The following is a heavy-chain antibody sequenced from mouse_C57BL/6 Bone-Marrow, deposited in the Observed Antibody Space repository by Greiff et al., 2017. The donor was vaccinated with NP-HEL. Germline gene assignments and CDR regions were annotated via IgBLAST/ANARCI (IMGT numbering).Heavy chain of an antibody. D-gene: IGHD6-1*01. Sequence: QVQLQQPGAELVKPGASVKLSCKASGYTFTSYWMHWVKQRPGQGLEWIGMIHPNSGSTNYNEKFKSKATLTVDKSSSTAYMQLSSLTSEDAAVYYCARCHFPSYFDYWGQGTTLTVSS. CDR2: IHPNSGST. CDR1: GYTFTSYW. V-gene: IGHV1-64*01. CDR3: ARCHFPSYFDY. J-gene: IGHJ2*01.